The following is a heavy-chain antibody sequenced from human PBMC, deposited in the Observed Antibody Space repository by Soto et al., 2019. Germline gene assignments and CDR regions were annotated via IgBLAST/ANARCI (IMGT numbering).Heavy chain of an antibody. V-gene: IGHV4-59*01. CDR3: ARDYGDAFDI. Sequence: SETLSLTCTVXGGSISSYYWSWIRQPPGKGLEWIGYIYYSGSTNYNPSLKSRVTISVDTSKNQFSLKLSSVTAADTAVYYCARDYGDAFDIWGQGTMVTVSS. CDR2: IYYSGST. J-gene: IGHJ3*02. CDR1: GGSISSYY. D-gene: IGHD3-10*01.